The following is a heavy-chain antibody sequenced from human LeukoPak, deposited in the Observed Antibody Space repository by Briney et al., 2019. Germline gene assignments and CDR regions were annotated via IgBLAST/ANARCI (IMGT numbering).Heavy chain of an antibody. CDR1: GGTSTSYA. D-gene: IGHD2-15*01. Sequence: GASVKVSSKASGGTSTSYAISWGRQAPGQGLEWMGRIIPIFGPANYAQKFQGRVTITTDESTSTAYMELSSLRSEDTAVYYCARGAQIYCSGGSCHNFDYWGQGTLVTVSS. V-gene: IGHV1-69*05. CDR3: ARGAQIYCSGGSCHNFDY. CDR2: IIPIFGPA. J-gene: IGHJ4*02.